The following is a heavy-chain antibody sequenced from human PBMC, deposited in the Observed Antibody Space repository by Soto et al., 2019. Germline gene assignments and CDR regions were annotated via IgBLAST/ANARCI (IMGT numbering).Heavy chain of an antibody. J-gene: IGHJ6*02. D-gene: IGHD3-3*01. V-gene: IGHV3-15*01. CDR1: GFTFSNAW. CDR3: IAPYDFWSSLHYYYYYGMDV. Sequence: EVQLVESGGDFVKPGGSLRISCAASGFTFSNAWMSWVRQAPGKGLEWVGLIKTTTDGGTTDYAATVKGRFSILRDDSKNTVYLQMNSLQTEDTGVYYCIAPYDFWSSLHYYYYYGMDVWGQGTTVTVSS. CDR2: IKTTTDGGTT.